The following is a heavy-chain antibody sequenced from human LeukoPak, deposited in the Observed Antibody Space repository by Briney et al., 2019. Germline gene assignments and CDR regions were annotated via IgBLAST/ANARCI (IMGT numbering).Heavy chain of an antibody. CDR3: ARDHYDILTGYYNYYYYGMDV. CDR2: ISSSSSYI. CDR1: GFTFSSYS. D-gene: IGHD3-9*01. V-gene: IGHV3-21*01. J-gene: IGHJ6*04. Sequence: PGGSQRLSCAASGFTFSSYSMNWVRQAPGKGLEWVSSISSSSSYIYYADSVKGRFTISRDNAKNSLYLQMNSLRAEDTAVYYCARDHYDILTGYYNYYYYGMDVWGKGTTVTVSS.